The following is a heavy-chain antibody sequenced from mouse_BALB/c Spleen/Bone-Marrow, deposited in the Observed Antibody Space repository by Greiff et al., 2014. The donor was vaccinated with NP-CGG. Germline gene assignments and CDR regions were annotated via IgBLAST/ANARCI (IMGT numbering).Heavy chain of an antibody. V-gene: IGHV14-3*02. D-gene: IGHD2-4*01. Sequence: EVKLMESGAELVKPGGSVKLSCTASGFNFKDSYMHWVKQTPEQGLEWIGRIDPANSNIKYDPKFQGKATITGDTSSNTAYLQLSSLRSEDTAVYYCASYDYGGYFDVWGAGTTVTVSS. CDR1: GFNFKDSY. CDR2: IDPANSNI. CDR3: ASYDYGGYFDV. J-gene: IGHJ1*01.